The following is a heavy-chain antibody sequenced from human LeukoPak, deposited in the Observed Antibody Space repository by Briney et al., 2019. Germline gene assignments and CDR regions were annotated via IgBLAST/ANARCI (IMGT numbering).Heavy chain of an antibody. CDR3: ARDSGYYGSGSYYNAGDY. CDR2: ISYDGSNK. Sequence: GRSLRLFCAASGFTFSSYAMHWVRQAPGKGLEGVAVISYDGSNKYYADSVKGRFTISRDNSKNTLYLQMNSLRAEDTAVYYCARDSGYYGSGSYYNAGDYWGQGTLVTVSS. CDR1: GFTFSSYA. J-gene: IGHJ4*02. D-gene: IGHD3-10*01. V-gene: IGHV3-30*04.